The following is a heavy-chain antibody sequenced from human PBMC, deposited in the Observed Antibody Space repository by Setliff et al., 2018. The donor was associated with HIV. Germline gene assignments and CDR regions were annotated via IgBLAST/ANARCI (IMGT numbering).Heavy chain of an antibody. Sequence: PSETLSLTCAVYGGSVSGHYWGWFRQPPGKGLEWIGEITPSGATNYLPSLKSRVTMSLDTSKNQFSLKMTSVTAADTAKYFCARGVQAQVVLMSYVKGRSDPWGQGTQVTVSS. CDR3: ARGVQAQVVLMSYVKGRSDP. V-gene: IGHV4-34*01. CDR1: GGSVSGHY. J-gene: IGHJ5*02. CDR2: ITPSGAT. D-gene: IGHD2-8*01.